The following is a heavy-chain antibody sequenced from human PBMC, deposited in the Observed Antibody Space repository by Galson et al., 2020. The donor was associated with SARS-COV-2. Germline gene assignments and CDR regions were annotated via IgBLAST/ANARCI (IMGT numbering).Heavy chain of an antibody. CDR2: ISHDGSNK. J-gene: IGHJ4*02. V-gene: IGHV3-30*18. CDR1: GFTFSSYG. Sequence: GESLKISCAASGFTFSSYGMHWVRQAPGKGLESVAIISHDGSNKNYVDSVKGRFTISRDNSKNTLYLQMNSLRVEDTAVYYCANSGWYGTFSFDYWGQGTLVTVSS. D-gene: IGHD6-19*01. CDR3: ANSGWYGTFSFDY.